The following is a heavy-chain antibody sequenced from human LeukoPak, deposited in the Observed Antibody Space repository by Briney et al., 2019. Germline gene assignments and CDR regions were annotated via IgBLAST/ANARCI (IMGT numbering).Heavy chain of an antibody. J-gene: IGHJ3*01. CDR1: GFTFSNAW. CDR3: ATDAGHGFSF. D-gene: IGHD3/OR15-3a*01. V-gene: IGHV3-74*03. Sequence: PGGSLRLSCAASGFTFSNAWMHWVRQAPGKGLVWVSRIYGDGSSTTYADSVKGRFIIPRDNAKNTLYLQMNSLRGDDTAVYFCATDAGHGFSFWGQGTLVTVSS. CDR2: IYGDGSST.